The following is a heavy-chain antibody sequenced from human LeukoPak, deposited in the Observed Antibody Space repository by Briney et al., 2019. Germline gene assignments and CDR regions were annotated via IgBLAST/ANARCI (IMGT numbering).Heavy chain of an antibody. CDR1: GYTFTGYY. D-gene: IGHD2-2*01. J-gene: IGHJ4*02. CDR2: INPNSGGT. CDR3: ARGGDIVVVPAAPFDY. V-gene: IGHV1-2*02. Sequence: ASVKVSCKACGYTFTGYYMHWVRQAPGQGLEWMGWINPNSGGTNYAQKFQGRVTMTRDTSISTAYMELSRLRSDDTAVYYCARGGDIVVVPAAPFDYWGQGTLVTVSS.